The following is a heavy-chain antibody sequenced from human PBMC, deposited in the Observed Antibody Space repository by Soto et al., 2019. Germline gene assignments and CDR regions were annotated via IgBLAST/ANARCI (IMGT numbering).Heavy chain of an antibody. CDR3: ARDGGDSITMVRGVIDYYYGMDV. CDR2: ISYDGSNK. Sequence: PGGSLRLSCAASGFTFSSYAMHWVRQAPGKGLEWVAVISYDGSNKYYADSVKGRFTISRDNSKNTLYLQMNSLRAEDTAVYYCARDGGDSITMVRGVIDYYYGMDVWGQGTTVTVSS. V-gene: IGHV3-30-3*01. CDR1: GFTFSSYA. J-gene: IGHJ6*02. D-gene: IGHD3-10*01.